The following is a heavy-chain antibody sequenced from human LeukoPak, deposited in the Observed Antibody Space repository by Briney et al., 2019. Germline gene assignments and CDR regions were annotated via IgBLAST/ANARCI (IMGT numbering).Heavy chain of an antibody. D-gene: IGHD5-18*01. J-gene: IGHJ4*02. CDR1: GGSISSGGYY. CDR2: IYYSGST. V-gene: IGHV4-31*03. CDR3: ARDGDVDTAMVTWLF. Sequence: SETLSLTCTVSGGSISSGGYYWCWIRQHPGKGLEWIGYIYYSGSTYYNPSLKSRVTISVDTSKNQFSLKLSSVTAADTAVYYCARDGDVDTAMVTWLFWGQGTLVTVSS.